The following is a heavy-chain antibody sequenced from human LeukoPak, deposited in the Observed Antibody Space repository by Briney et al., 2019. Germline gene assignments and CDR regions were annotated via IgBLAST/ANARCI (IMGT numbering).Heavy chain of an antibody. Sequence: SETLSLTCTVSGGSISSSSYYWGWIRQPPGKGLEWIGSIYYSGSTYYNPSLKSRVTISVDTSKNQFSLKLSSVTAADTAVYYCARRKDYDILTGVYYFDYWGQGTLVTVSS. CDR2: IYYSGST. D-gene: IGHD3-9*01. CDR3: ARRKDYDILTGVYYFDY. CDR1: GGSISSSSYY. J-gene: IGHJ4*02. V-gene: IGHV4-39*01.